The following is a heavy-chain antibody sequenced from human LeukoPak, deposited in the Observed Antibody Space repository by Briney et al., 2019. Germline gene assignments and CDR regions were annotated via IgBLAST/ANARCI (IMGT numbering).Heavy chain of an antibody. CDR2: ISYDGSNK. V-gene: IGHV3-30*04. CDR3: ARGLTTMIVAPSDY. D-gene: IGHD3-22*01. J-gene: IGHJ4*02. Sequence: PGRSLRLSCAASGFTFSSYAMHWVRQAPGKGLEWVAVISYDGSNKYYADSVKGRFTISRDNSKNTLYLQMNSLRAEDTAVYYCARGLTTMIVAPSDYWGQGTLVTVSS. CDR1: GFTFSSYA.